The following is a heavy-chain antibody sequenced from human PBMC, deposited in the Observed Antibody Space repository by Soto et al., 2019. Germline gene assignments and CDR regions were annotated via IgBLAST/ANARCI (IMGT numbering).Heavy chain of an antibody. Sequence: QVQLVQSGAEVKKPGSSVKVSCKASGGTFSSYAINWVRQATGQGLEWMGWMNPNTGGTGPIQKFQGRVTMTRDTSINTAYLELSSLTVEDTAVYYCARSHMGTGVHFDSWGQGTLVTVSS. D-gene: IGHD7-27*01. CDR1: GGTFSSYA. J-gene: IGHJ4*02. CDR3: ARSHMGTGVHFDS. V-gene: IGHV1-8*02. CDR2: MNPNTGGT.